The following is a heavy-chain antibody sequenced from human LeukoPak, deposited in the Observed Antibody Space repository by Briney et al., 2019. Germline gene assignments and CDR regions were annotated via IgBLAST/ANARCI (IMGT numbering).Heavy chain of an antibody. CDR1: GFIFTIYA. Sequence: GRSLRLSCTASGFIFTIYAMHGVRKAPGRGREGLAVKLYDGGKEYYADSVMGRFTISRDDSKNTLYLQMNSLRAEDTAVYYCARFTGDDDSGYYDYWGQGTLVTVSS. CDR2: KLYDGGKE. CDR3: ARFTGDDDSGYYDY. V-gene: IGHV3-30-3*01. D-gene: IGHD3-22*01. J-gene: IGHJ4*02.